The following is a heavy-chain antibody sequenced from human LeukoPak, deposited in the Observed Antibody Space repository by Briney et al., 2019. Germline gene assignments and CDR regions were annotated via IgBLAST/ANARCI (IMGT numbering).Heavy chain of an antibody. Sequence: SVKVSCKASGGTFSSYTISWVRQAPGQGLEWMGRIIPILGIANYAQKFQGRVTLTADKSTSTAYMELSSLRSEDTAVYYCARNGGGYSYGLKGNYYYYGMDVWGQGTTVTVSS. D-gene: IGHD5-18*01. V-gene: IGHV1-69*02. CDR3: ARNGGGYSYGLKGNYYYYGMDV. CDR2: IIPILGIA. CDR1: GGTFSSYT. J-gene: IGHJ6*02.